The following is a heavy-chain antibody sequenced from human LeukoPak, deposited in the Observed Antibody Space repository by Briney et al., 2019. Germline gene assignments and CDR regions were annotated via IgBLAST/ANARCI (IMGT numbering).Heavy chain of an antibody. CDR1: GGSISSYY. CDR3: ARAASIQLWLGVEY. CDR2: IYYSGST. Sequence: SETLSLTCTVSGGSISSYYWSWIRQPPGKGLEWIGYIYYSGSTNYNPSLKSRVTISVDTSKNQFSLKLSSVTAADTAVYYCARAASIQLWLGVEYWGQGTLVTVSS. V-gene: IGHV4-59*01. J-gene: IGHJ4*02. D-gene: IGHD5-18*01.